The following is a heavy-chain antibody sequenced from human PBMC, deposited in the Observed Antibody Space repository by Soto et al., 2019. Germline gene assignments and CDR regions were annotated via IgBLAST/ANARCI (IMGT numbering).Heavy chain of an antibody. CDR2: IYYSGST. V-gene: IGHV4-59*08. CDR1: GGSISSYY. D-gene: IGHD6-19*01. CDR3: ARSSGWYEHYYYGMDV. Sequence: PSETLSLTCTVSGGSISSYYWSWIRQPPGKGLEWIGYIYYSGSTNYNPSLKSRVTISVDTSKNQFSLKLSSVTAADTAVYYCARSSGWYEHYYYGMDVWGQGTTVTVSS. J-gene: IGHJ6*02.